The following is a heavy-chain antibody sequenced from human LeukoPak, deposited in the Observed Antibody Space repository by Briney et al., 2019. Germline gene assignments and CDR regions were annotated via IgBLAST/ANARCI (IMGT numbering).Heavy chain of an antibody. D-gene: IGHD4-17*01. J-gene: IGHJ6*04. V-gene: IGHV1-69*13. CDR1: GGTFSSYA. Sequence: SVKVSCKASGGTFSSYAISWVRQAPGQGLEWMGGIIPIFGTANYAQKFQGRVTITADESTSTAYMELSSLRSEDTAVYYCAKDLKTVTIGRLMDVWGKGTTVTVSP. CDR2: IIPIFGTA. CDR3: AKDLKTVTIGRLMDV.